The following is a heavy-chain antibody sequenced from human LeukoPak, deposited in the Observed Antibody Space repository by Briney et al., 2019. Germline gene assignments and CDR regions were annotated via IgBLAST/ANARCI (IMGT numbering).Heavy chain of an antibody. D-gene: IGHD2-2*01. CDR3: ARGYCTSSSCFARHWFDP. Sequence: KPSRTLSLTCTVSGGSISSGGYYWSWIRQHPGKGLEWIGYIYYSGNTYYNPSLKSRVTISVDTSKNQFSLKLSSVTAADTAVYYCARGYCTSSSCFARHWFDPWGQGTLVTVSS. CDR2: IYYSGNT. V-gene: IGHV4-31*03. J-gene: IGHJ5*02. CDR1: GGSISSGGYY.